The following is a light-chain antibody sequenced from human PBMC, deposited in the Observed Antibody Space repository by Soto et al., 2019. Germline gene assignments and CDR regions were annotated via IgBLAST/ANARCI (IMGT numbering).Light chain of an antibody. CDR1: SSNIGAVFD. CDR3: QSYDSGLSGWL. CDR2: ENT. V-gene: IGLV1-40*01. J-gene: IGLJ2*01. Sequence: QSVLTQPPSVSGAPRQRGTISCTGRSSNIGAVFDVHWYQQVPGTAPKLLIYENTKRPSGVPDRFSGSKSGTSASLAITGLQAEDEADYYCQSYDSGLSGWLFGGGTKLTVL.